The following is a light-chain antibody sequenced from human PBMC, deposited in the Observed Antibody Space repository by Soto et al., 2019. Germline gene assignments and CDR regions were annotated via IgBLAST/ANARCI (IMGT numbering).Light chain of an antibody. CDR2: NSN. Sequence: QSVLSQPRSASGTPGQTVIISCSRSRSDIARTFVNWYQHLPGTAPKLLIYNSNQRPSGVPDRFSGSKSGTSASLAISGLQSEEEADYYCAACADGRACTVFGIGTKFTVL. CDR3: AACADGRACTV. J-gene: IGLJ1*01. CDR1: RSDIARTF. V-gene: IGLV1-44*01.